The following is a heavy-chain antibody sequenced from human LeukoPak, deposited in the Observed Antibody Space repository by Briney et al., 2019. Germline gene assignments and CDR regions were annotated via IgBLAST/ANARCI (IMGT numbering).Heavy chain of an antibody. V-gene: IGHV3-23*01. Sequence: GGYLRLSCAASGFTFTSYVMSWVRQAPGKGLEWVASVGGGGDYTYYSDSVKGRFTVSRDNSENTVYLQMKSLRAEDTAVYYCVRRTASDFWGQGALVTVSS. CDR3: VRRTASDF. CDR2: VGGGGDYT. J-gene: IGHJ4*02. D-gene: IGHD2-21*02. CDR1: GFTFTSYV.